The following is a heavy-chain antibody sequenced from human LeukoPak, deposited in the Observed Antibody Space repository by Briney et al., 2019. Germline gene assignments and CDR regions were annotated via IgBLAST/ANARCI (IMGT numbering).Heavy chain of an antibody. D-gene: IGHD5-24*01. CDR3: ARHRRHGYCYGDACSLSFWFDP. CDR1: GESFSGYY. J-gene: IGHJ5*02. Sequence: SSETLSLTCVVYGESFSGYYWTWIRQPPGKGLEWIGEIIDTGSTKYNPSLKSRVTISMDKSNNHFSLNLKPVTATDTSVYFCARHRRHGYCYGDACSLSFWFDPWGQGTLVTVSS. V-gene: IGHV4-34*12. CDR2: IIDTGST.